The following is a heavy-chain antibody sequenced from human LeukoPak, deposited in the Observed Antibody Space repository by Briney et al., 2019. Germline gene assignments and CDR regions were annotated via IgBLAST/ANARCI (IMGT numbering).Heavy chain of an antibody. CDR1: GGSFSGYY. CDR2: INHSGST. Sequence: RTSETLSLTCAVYGGSFSGYYWSWIRQPPGKGLEWIGEINHSGSTNYNPSFKSRVTISVDTSKNQFSLKLSSVTAADTAVYYCARVKVFAGYSSGLSRFDPWGQGTLVTVSS. CDR3: ARVKVFAGYSSGLSRFDP. V-gene: IGHV4-34*01. D-gene: IGHD6-19*01. J-gene: IGHJ5*02.